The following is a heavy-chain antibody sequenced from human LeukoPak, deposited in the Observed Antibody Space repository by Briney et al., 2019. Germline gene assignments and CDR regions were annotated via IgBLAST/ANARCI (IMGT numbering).Heavy chain of an antibody. CDR1: GFTFSSYA. CDR2: ISGSGGST. J-gene: IGHJ4*02. Sequence: GGSLRLSCAASGFTFSSYAMSWVRQAPGKGLERVSAISGSGGSTYYADSVKGRFTISRDNSKNTLYLQMNSLRAEDTAVYYCAKVRSSWYYFDYWGQGTLVTVSS. D-gene: IGHD6-13*01. V-gene: IGHV3-23*01. CDR3: AKVRSSWYYFDY.